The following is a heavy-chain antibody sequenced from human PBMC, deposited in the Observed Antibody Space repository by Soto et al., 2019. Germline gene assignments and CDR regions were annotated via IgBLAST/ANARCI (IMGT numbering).Heavy chain of an antibody. J-gene: IGHJ6*02. CDR3: ARVRILEPQEVYGMDV. V-gene: IGHV4-61*01. CDR2: IYYSGST. Sequence: SETLSLTCTVSGGSVSANSYYWSWIRQPPGKGLEWIGYIYYSGSTNYNPSLKSRVTISVDTSKNQFSLKLSSVTAADTAVYYCARVRILEPQEVYGMDVWGQGTTVTVSS. CDR1: GGSVSANSYY. D-gene: IGHD1-1*01.